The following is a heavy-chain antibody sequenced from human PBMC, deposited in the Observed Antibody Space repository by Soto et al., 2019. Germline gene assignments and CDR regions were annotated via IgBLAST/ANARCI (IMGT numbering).Heavy chain of an antibody. CDR3: ARRSTGYSSSWYRY. Sequence: QVQLQESGPGLVKPSETLSLTCTVSGGSISSYYWSWIRQPPGKGLEWIGYIYNSGSTNYNPSLKSRVTMSVDTSKNQFSLKLSSVTAADTAVYYCARRSTGYSSSWYRYWGQGTLVTVSS. CDR1: GGSISSYY. CDR2: IYNSGST. J-gene: IGHJ4*02. V-gene: IGHV4-59*08. D-gene: IGHD6-13*01.